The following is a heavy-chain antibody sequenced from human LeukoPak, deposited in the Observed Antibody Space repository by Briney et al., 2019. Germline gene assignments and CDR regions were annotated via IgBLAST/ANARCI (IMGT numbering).Heavy chain of an antibody. CDR2: IHTSGST. J-gene: IGHJ4*02. CDR1: GGSISNYH. D-gene: IGHD6-19*01. CDR3: ARRDISSGWSFDY. V-gene: IGHV4-4*07. Sequence: SETLSLTCTVSGGSISNYHWSWIRQPAGKGLEWIGQIHTSGSTNYNPPLKSRVSMSIDTTEDQVSLTIRSVTAADTAFYYCARRDISSGWSFDYWGQGALVTVSS.